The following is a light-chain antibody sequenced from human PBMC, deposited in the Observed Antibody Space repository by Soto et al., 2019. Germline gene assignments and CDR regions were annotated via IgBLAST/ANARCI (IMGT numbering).Light chain of an antibody. CDR1: SSDVGGYNY. V-gene: IGLV2-14*03. J-gene: IGLJ1*01. CDR2: DVS. CDR3: ISYPTRNTRQIV. Sequence: QSVLTQPASVSGSPGQSITISCTGTSSDVGGYNYVSWYQHHPGKAPKLIIYDVSNRPSGVSIRFSGSKSDNTASLTISGPHPEDEADYHSISYPTRNTRQIVFGPGTKLTVL.